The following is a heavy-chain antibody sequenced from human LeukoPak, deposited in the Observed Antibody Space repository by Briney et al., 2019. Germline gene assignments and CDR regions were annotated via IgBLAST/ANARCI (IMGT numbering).Heavy chain of an antibody. J-gene: IGHJ4*02. CDR1: GGSISNSSYY. Sequence: SETLSLTCTVYGGSISNSSYYWGWIRQPPWKGLEWIGSIYYSGSTYYNPSLKSRVTISVDTSKNQFSLTLSSVTAADTAVYYCARLTMIAVVGDYFDYWGQGTLVTVSS. D-gene: IGHD3-22*01. V-gene: IGHV4-39*01. CDR3: ARLTMIAVVGDYFDY. CDR2: IYYSGST.